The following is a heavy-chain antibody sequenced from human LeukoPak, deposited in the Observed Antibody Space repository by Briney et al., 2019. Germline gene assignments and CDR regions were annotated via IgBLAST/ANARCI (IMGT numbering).Heavy chain of an antibody. D-gene: IGHD3-9*01. CDR1: GGSISSYY. CDR3: ARDYGVRGYDILTGYTNWFDP. CDR2: IYYSGST. V-gene: IGHV4-59*12. Sequence: PSETLSLTCTVSGGSISSYYWSWIRQPPGKGLEWIGYIYYSGSTNYNPSLKSRVTISVDTSKNQFSLKLSSVTAADTAVYYCARDYGVRGYDILTGYTNWFDPWGQGTLVTVSS. J-gene: IGHJ5*02.